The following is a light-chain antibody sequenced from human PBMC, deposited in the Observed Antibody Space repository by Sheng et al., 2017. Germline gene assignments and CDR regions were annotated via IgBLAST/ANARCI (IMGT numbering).Light chain of an antibody. J-gene: IGKJ2*02. CDR2: GAT. CDR1: QSVSSY. V-gene: IGKV3-20*01. Sequence: EIVLTQSPGTLSVSPGERATLSCRASQSVSSYLAWYQQKPGQAPRLLMYGATSRATGIPDRFSGSGSGTDFTLTISRLEPEDFAVYYCQQYGGSPPACTFGQGTKLEI. CDR3: QQYGGSPPACT.